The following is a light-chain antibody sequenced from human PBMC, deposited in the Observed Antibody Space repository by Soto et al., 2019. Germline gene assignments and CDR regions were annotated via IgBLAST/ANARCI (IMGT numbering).Light chain of an antibody. V-gene: IGLV2-14*01. J-gene: IGLJ1*01. CDR1: ISDVGGYNY. CDR3: SSYTSSSTLV. Sequence: QSALTQPASVSGSPGQSITISCTGTISDVGGYNYVSWYQQHPGKAPKLMIYEVSNRPSGVSNRFSGSKSGNTASLTISGLQAEDEADYYCSSYTSSSTLVFGNGTKLTVL. CDR2: EVS.